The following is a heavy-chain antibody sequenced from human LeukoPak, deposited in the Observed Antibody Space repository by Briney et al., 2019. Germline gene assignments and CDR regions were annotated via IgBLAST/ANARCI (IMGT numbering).Heavy chain of an antibody. Sequence: ASVKVSCKASGGTVSSYAISWVRQAPGQGLEWMGWMNPNSGNTGYAQKFQGRVTMTRNTSISTAYMELSSLRSEDTAVYYCARAPLYYDILTGYERYYYYYYIDVWGKGTTVTVSS. D-gene: IGHD3-9*01. CDR3: ARAPLYYDILTGYERYYYYYYIDV. J-gene: IGHJ6*03. CDR1: GGTVSSYA. CDR2: MNPNSGNT. V-gene: IGHV1-8*02.